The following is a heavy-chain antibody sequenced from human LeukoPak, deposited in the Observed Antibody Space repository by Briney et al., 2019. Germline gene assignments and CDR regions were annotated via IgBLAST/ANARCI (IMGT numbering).Heavy chain of an antibody. CDR1: GYTFTSYG. V-gene: IGHV1-69*05. J-gene: IGHJ4*02. CDR2: IIPIFGTA. D-gene: IGHD1-26*01. CDR3: ARSGASLGLPPVYFDY. Sequence: SVKVSCKASGYTFTSYGISWVRQAPGQGLEWMGGIIPIFGTANYTQKFQGRVTITTDESTSTAYMELSSLRSEDTAVYYCARSGASLGLPPVYFDYWGQGTLVTVSS.